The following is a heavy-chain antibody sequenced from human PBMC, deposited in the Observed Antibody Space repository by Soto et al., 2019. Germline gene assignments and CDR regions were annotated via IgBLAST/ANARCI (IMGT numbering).Heavy chain of an antibody. CDR1: QSVYLGGR. D-gene: IGHD3-10*02. CDR3: ARDVPHNWFDP. J-gene: IGHJ5*02. V-gene: IGHV3-74*01. Sequence: PGGSERQSGEAAQSVYLGGRRLWIRQAPGKGLVWVSRINRDANDIIYADSVKGRFTASRDNAKNMVFLQMNSLRVEDTAVYYCARDVPHNWFDPWGQGTLVTVSS. CDR2: INRDANDI.